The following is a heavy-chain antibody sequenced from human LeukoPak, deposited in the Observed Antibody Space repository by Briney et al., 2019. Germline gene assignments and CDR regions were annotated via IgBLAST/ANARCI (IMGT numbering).Heavy chain of an antibody. CDR1: GGSISSYY. V-gene: IGHV4-59*01. J-gene: IGHJ5*02. Sequence: SETLSLTCTVSGGSISSYYWSWIRQPPGKGLEWIGYIYYSGSTNYNPSLKSRVTISVDTSKNQFSLKLSSVTAADTAVYYCARGQYSHGSRWFDPWGQGTLVTVSS. CDR3: ARGQYSHGSRWFDP. CDR2: IYYSGST. D-gene: IGHD5-18*01.